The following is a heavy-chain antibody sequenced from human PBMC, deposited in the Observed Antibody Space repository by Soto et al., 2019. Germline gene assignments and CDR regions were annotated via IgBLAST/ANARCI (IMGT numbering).Heavy chain of an antibody. D-gene: IGHD3-10*01. CDR3: ARDPPPDTGGY. CDR1: GYTFNDYY. Sequence: ASVKVSCKASGYTFNDYYLHWVRQAPGQGLEWMGWINPNTGGTHSAQKFQGRVTMTWDTSISTAYMELNRLRSDDTAMYYCARDPPPDTGGYWGQGTLVTVSS. CDR2: INPNTGGT. J-gene: IGHJ4*02. V-gene: IGHV1-2*02.